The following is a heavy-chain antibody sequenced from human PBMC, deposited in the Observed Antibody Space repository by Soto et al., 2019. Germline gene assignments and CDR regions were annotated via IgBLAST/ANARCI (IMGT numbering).Heavy chain of an antibody. Sequence: QVQLQESGPGLVKPSQTLSLTCTVSGVSIASGGFYWAWIRHYPGLGLVWFGSMYSSGTTYYNPSLRSRITMSLDTSKNQFSLGLSSVSAADTAVYYCARDRGSVSGYDYMSWGRGTLVTVSS. D-gene: IGHD5-12*01. CDR2: MYSSGTT. J-gene: IGHJ5*02. CDR1: GVSIASGGFY. V-gene: IGHV4-31*03. CDR3: ARDRGSVSGYDYMS.